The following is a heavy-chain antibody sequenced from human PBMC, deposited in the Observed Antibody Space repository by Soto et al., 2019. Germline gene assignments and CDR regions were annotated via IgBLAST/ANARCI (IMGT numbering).Heavy chain of an antibody. V-gene: IGHV1-69*13. CDR1: GGTFSSYA. CDR3: ARTPIYCSGGSCYPRTYYYGMDV. Sequence: ASVKVSCKASGGTFSSYAISWVRQAPGQGLEWMGGIIPIFGTANYAQKFQGRVTITADESTSTAYMELSSLRSEGTAVYYCARTPIYCSGGSCYPRTYYYGMDVWGQGTTVTVSS. D-gene: IGHD2-15*01. J-gene: IGHJ6*02. CDR2: IIPIFGTA.